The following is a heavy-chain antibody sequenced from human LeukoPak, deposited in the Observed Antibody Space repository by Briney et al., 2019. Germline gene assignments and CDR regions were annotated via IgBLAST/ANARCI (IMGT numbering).Heavy chain of an antibody. CDR3: ARGGDYGDYVFHY. V-gene: IGHV4-34*01. D-gene: IGHD4-17*01. Sequence: SETLSLTCAVYGGSFSGYYWSWIRQPPGKGLEWIGEINHSGSTNYNPSLKSRVTISVDTSKNQFSLKLYSVTAADTAVYYCARGGDYGDYVFHYWGQGTPVTVSS. CDR1: GGSFSGYY. CDR2: INHSGST. J-gene: IGHJ4*02.